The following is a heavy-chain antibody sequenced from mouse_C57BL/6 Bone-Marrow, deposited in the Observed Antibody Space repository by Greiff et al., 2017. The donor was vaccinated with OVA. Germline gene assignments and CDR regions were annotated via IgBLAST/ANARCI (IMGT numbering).Heavy chain of an antibody. J-gene: IGHJ1*03. CDR3: ARRRVWGWYFDV. D-gene: IGHD2-10*02. CDR1: GYTFTDYN. V-gene: IGHV1-18*01. Sequence: EVKLQESGPELVKPGASVKIPCKASGYTFTDYNMDWVKQSHGKSLEWIGDINPNNGGTIYNQKFKGKATLTVDKSSSTAYMELRSLTSEDTAVYYCARRRVWGWYFDVWGTGTTVTVSS. CDR2: INPNNGGT.